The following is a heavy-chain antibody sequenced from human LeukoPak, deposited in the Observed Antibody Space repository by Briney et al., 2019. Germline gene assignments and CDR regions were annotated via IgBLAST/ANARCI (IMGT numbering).Heavy chain of an antibody. CDR2: IIPIFGTA. Sequence: ASVKVSCKASGGTFSSYAISWVRQAPGQGLEWMGGIIPIFGTANYAQKFQGRVTITADESTSTAYMELSSLRSEDTAVYYCAGEEGEYYDSSGYLGYWGQGTLVTVSS. J-gene: IGHJ4*02. D-gene: IGHD3-22*01. V-gene: IGHV1-69*13. CDR3: AGEEGEYYDSSGYLGY. CDR1: GGTFSSYA.